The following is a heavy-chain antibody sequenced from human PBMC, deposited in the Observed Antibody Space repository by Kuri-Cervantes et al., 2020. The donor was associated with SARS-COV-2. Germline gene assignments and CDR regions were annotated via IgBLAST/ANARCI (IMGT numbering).Heavy chain of an antibody. J-gene: IGHJ4*02. CDR2: IYYSGST. CDR3: ARDGRGVDTAVRYFDY. V-gene: IGHV4-59*01. Sequence: ESLKISCTVSGCSISSYYWSWIRQPPGKGLEWIGYIYYSGSTNYNPSLKRRVTISVDTSKNQFSLKLSSVTAADTAVYYCARDGRGVDTAVRYFDYWGQGTLVTVSS. CDR1: GCSISSYY. D-gene: IGHD5-18*01.